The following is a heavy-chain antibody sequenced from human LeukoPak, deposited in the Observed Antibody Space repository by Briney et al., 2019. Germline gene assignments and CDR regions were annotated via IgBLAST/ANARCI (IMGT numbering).Heavy chain of an antibody. V-gene: IGHV3-30*02. D-gene: IGHD3-10*01. Sequence: PGGSLRLSCAASGFTFSSIGMHWVRQAPGKGLEWGAFIWYDGSNKYYADSVKGRFTISRDNSKDTLYLEMNSLKTEDTAVYYCAKDRGVYYYYYMDVWGRGTTVTVSS. CDR3: AKDRGVYYYYYMDV. CDR2: IWYDGSNK. CDR1: GFTFSSIG. J-gene: IGHJ6*03.